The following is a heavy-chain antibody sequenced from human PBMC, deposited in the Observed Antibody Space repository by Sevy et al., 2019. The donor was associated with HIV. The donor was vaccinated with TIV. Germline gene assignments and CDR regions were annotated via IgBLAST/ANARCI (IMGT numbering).Heavy chain of an antibody. CDR3: ARGHYDFWSGYYKPSHYYYMDV. CDR1: GGSISSYY. D-gene: IGHD3-3*01. J-gene: IGHJ6*03. CDR2: IYYSGST. Sequence: SETLSLTCTVSGGSISSYYWSWIRQPPGKGLEWIGYIYYSGSTNNNPSLKSRVTISVDTSKNQFSLKLGSVTAADTAVYYCARGHYDFWSGYYKPSHYYYMDVWGKGTTVTVSS. V-gene: IGHV4-59*01.